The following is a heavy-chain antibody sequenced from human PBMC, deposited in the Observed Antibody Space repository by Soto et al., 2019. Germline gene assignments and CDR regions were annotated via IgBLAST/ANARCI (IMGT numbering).Heavy chain of an antibody. CDR3: ARTLFGWGIWFDH. J-gene: IGHJ5*02. CDR2: IYYSGST. V-gene: IGHV4-59*01. D-gene: IGHD3-10*02. CDR1: GCSISSYY. Sequence: SETLSLTCTVTGCSISSYYWSWIRQPPGKGLEWIGYIYYSGSTNYNPSLKSRVTISVDTSKNQFSLKLSSVTAADTAVYYCARTLFGWGIWFDHWGQGTLVT.